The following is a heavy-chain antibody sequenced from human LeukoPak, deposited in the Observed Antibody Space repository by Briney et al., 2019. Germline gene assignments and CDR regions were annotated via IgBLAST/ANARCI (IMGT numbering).Heavy chain of an antibody. CDR1: GYTFTGYY. J-gene: IGHJ4*02. CDR2: INPNSGGT. Sequence: GASVKVSCKASGYTFTGYYMHWVRQAPGQGLEWMGWINPNSGGTNYAQKFQGRVTMTRDTSISTAYMELSRLRSDDTAVYYCARESWPEGITMVRGVINWGQGTLVTVSS. V-gene: IGHV1-2*02. CDR3: ARESWPEGITMVRGVIN. D-gene: IGHD3-10*01.